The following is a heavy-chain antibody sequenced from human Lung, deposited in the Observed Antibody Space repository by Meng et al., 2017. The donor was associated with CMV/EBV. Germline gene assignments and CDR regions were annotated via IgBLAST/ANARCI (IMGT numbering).Heavy chain of an antibody. Sequence: SCAASGFTVTSNSMTWVRQAPGKGLECDSVIYSGGDTKYANSVKGRFTITSDNSKNTLFLQMNYMKPGDTAVYYCARDSLDYDAFDIWRQGTMVTVSS. CDR1: GFTVTSNS. D-gene: IGHD3-9*01. CDR3: ARDSLDYDAFDI. V-gene: IGHV3-53*01. J-gene: IGHJ3*02. CDR2: IYSGGDT.